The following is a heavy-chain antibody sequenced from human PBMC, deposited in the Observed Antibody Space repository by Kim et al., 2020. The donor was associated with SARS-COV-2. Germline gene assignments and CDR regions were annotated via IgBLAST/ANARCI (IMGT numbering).Heavy chain of an antibody. CDR3: AITEYPQLGPDGLDV. Sequence: ASVKVSCKASDHTAYYIHWLRQAPGQGFEWMGRLNPNTSGTDIARKFHGRFSVTRDTSISTVYMELTSLKSDDTAIYYCAITEYPQLGPDGLDVWGRGTT. CDR1: DHTAYY. CDR2: LNPNTSGT. V-gene: IGHV1-2*06. D-gene: IGHD3-10*01. J-gene: IGHJ6*02.